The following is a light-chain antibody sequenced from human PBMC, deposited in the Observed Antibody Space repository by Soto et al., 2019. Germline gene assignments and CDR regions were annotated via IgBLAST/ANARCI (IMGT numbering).Light chain of an antibody. V-gene: IGLV2-14*01. J-gene: IGLJ1*01. Sequence: QSALTQPASVSGSPGQLITISSPEPTSNVGGYIYVSWYQQRPGRAPKLMIYDVSNRPSGVSNRFSGSKSGNTASLTISGLQAEDEADYYCSSYTSSSTLYVFGTGTKVTVL. CDR1: TSNVGGYIY. CDR3: SSYTSSSTLYV. CDR2: DVS.